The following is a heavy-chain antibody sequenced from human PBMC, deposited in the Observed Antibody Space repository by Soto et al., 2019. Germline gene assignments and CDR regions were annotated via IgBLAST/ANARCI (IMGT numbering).Heavy chain of an antibody. CDR2: ISSSSSYI. CDR3: ARGQPGPGYYFDY. V-gene: IGHV3-21*01. CDR1: GFTFSSYS. J-gene: IGHJ4*02. Sequence: GSLRLSCAASGFTFSSYSMNWVRQAPGKGLEWVSSISSSSSYIYYADSVKGRFTISRDNAKNSLYLQMNSLRAEDTAVYYCARGQPGPGYYFDYWGQGTLVTVSS. D-gene: IGHD1-1*01.